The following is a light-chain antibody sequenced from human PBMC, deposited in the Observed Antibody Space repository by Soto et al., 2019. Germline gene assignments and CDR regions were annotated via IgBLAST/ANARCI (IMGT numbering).Light chain of an antibody. V-gene: IGLV2-14*01. Sequence: QSVLTQPASVSGSPGQSITISCTGTSSDVGGYNYVSWYQQHPGKAPKLMIYEVSNRPSGVSNRFSGSKSGNTASLTISGLQAEDDADYYCSSYTSSSTYVVGTGTKVTVL. CDR3: SSYTSSSTYV. CDR1: SSDVGGYNY. J-gene: IGLJ1*01. CDR2: EVS.